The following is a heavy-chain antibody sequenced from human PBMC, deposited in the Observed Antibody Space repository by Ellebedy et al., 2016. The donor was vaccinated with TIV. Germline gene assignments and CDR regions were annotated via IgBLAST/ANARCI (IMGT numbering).Heavy chain of an antibody. J-gene: IGHJ4*02. CDR2: LYSGVST. CDR3: ARGDYSRNWNYFDY. Sequence: GESLKISCAAPGFPVSSHYISLVRQAPGKGLERDALLYSGVSTYYADYVKGRFTISKDNSKNTLYLQMNSLRAEDTALYYCARGDYSRNWNYFDYWGQGTLVTVSS. D-gene: IGHD6-13*01. CDR1: GFPVSSHY. V-gene: IGHV3-66*01.